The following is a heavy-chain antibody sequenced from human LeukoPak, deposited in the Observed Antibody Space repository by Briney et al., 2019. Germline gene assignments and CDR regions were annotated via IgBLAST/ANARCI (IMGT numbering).Heavy chain of an antibody. CDR3: AKASYYYDSSGYYFSY. J-gene: IGHJ4*02. D-gene: IGHD3-22*01. V-gene: IGHV3-30*18. CDR1: GFTFSSYG. Sequence: GRSLRLSCAASGFTFSSYGMHWVRRAPGKGLEWVAVISYDGSNKYYADSVKGRFTISRDNSKNTLYLQMNSLRAEDTAVYYCAKASYYYDSSGYYFSYWGQGTLVTVSS. CDR2: ISYDGSNK.